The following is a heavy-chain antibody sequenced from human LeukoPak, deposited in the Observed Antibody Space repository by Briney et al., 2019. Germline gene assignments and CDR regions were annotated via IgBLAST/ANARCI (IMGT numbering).Heavy chain of an antibody. CDR3: AREGEMGSIDY. V-gene: IGHV1-2*02. J-gene: IGHJ4*02. D-gene: IGHD5-24*01. CDR2: INPNCGGT. Sequence: GASVKVSCKASGYTFTGYYMQWVRQAPGQALEWMGWINPNCGGTNYAQKFQGRVTMTRDTSISTAYMELSRLRSDDTAVYYCAREGEMGSIDYWGPGTLVTVSS. CDR1: GYTFTGYY.